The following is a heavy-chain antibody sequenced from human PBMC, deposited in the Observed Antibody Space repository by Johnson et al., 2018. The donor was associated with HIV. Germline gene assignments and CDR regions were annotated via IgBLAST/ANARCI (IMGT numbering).Heavy chain of an antibody. V-gene: IGHV3-9*01. CDR1: EFTFDDYG. D-gene: IGHD6-6*01. J-gene: IGHJ3*02. CDR2: ITCNSRGI. Sequence: VESGGGLVQPGRSLRLSCAASEFTFDDYGMHWVRQAPGKGLERVSTITCNSRGIGYAGSVKGRFPISRDNARRSLHLQMNSLRPEDTAVYYCAKAVAARPQGNDGAFDIWGQGTMVTVSS. CDR3: AKAVAARPQGNDGAFDI.